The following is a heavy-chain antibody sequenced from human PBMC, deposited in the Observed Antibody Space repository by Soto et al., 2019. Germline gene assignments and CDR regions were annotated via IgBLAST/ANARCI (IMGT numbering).Heavy chain of an antibody. CDR1: GYTFTSYD. D-gene: IGHD1-26*01. V-gene: IGHV1-8*01. J-gene: IGHJ4*02. Sequence: QVQLVQSGAEVKKPGASVKVSCKASGYTFTSYDINWVRQATGQGLEWMGWMNPNSGNTGYAQKFQGRVTMTRDTSISTAYLELSSLKSDDTAVYYCARGHVVGANPTRYWGQGTLVTVSS. CDR2: MNPNSGNT. CDR3: ARGHVVGANPTRY.